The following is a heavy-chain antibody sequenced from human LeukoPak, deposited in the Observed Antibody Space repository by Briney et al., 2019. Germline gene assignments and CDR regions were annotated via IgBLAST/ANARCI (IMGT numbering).Heavy chain of an antibody. CDR3: ARDERIAVAGLDY. J-gene: IGHJ4*02. CDR2: INPNSGGT. CDR1: GYTFTGYY. Sequence: ASVKVSCKASGYTFTGYYMHWVRQAPGQGLEWMGWINPNSGGTNYAQKFQGRVTMTGDTSISTAYMELSSLRSEDTAVYYCARDERIAVAGLDYWGQGTLVTVSS. V-gene: IGHV1-2*02. D-gene: IGHD6-19*01.